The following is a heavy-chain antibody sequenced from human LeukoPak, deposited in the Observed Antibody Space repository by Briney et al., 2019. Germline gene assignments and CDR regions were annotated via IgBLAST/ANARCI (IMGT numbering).Heavy chain of an antibody. J-gene: IGHJ4*02. CDR3: ASGSYYYDSSGYLHYFDY. CDR2: IYSGGST. V-gene: IGHV3-53*01. Sequence: GGSLRLSCAASGFTVSNSYMSWVRQAPGKGLEWVSVIYSGGSTYYADSVKGRFTISRDNSKNTLYLQMNSLRAEDTAVYYCASGSYYYDSSGYLHYFDYWGQGTLVTVSS. D-gene: IGHD3-22*01. CDR1: GFTVSNSY.